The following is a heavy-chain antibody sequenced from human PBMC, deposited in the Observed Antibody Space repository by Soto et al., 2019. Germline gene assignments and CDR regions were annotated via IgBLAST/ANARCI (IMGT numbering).Heavy chain of an antibody. CDR1: GGTFSSYA. J-gene: IGHJ6*02. CDR2: IIPIFGTA. Sequence: SVKVSCKASGGTFSSYAISWVRQAPGQGLELMGGIIPIFGTANYAQKFQGRVTITADESTSTAYMELSSLRSEDTAVYYCARQLAAAEMLYYYGMDVWGQGTTVTVYS. D-gene: IGHD6-13*01. CDR3: ARQLAAAEMLYYYGMDV. V-gene: IGHV1-69*13.